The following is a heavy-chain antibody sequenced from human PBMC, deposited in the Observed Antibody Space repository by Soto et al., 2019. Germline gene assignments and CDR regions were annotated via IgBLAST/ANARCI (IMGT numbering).Heavy chain of an antibody. CDR1: GGSISSYY. CDR2: IYYSGST. Sequence: SETLSLTCTVSGGSISSYYWSWIRQPPGKGLEWIGYIYYSGSTNYNPSLKSRVTISVDTSKNQFSLKLSSVTAADTAVYYCARLLTPVQPRGGYYFDYWGQGTLVTVSS. J-gene: IGHJ4*02. CDR3: ARLLTPVQPRGGYYFDY. V-gene: IGHV4-59*08. D-gene: IGHD4-17*01.